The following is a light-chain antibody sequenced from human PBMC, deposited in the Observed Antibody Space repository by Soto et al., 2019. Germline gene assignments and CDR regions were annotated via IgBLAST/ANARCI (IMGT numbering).Light chain of an antibody. J-gene: IGLJ2*01. CDR3: QSYDTSLSVV. Sequence: SVLTQPPSVSGAPGQRVTISCTGSSSNIGAGYVVHWYQQLPGTAPKLLIYGNSNRPSGVPDRFSGSKSGTSASLAITGLQAEDEADYYCQSYDTSLSVVFGGGTKLTVL. CDR2: GNS. V-gene: IGLV1-40*01. CDR1: SSNIGAGYV.